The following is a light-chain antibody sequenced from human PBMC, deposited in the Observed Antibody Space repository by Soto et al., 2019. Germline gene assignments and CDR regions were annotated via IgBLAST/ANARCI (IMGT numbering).Light chain of an antibody. CDR3: QQFGSSPWT. CDR1: QSVSSSY. Sequence: PGARSTLSCTASQSVSSSYLAWYQQKPGQAPRLLIYGASSRATGFPDRLRCSGSGTDFTLTFSRLEPEDFGVYYCQQFGSSPWTFGQGTKVDIK. CDR2: GAS. J-gene: IGKJ1*01. V-gene: IGKV3-20*01.